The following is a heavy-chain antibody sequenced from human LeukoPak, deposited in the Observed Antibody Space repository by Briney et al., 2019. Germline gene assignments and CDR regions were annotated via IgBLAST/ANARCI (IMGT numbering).Heavy chain of an antibody. Sequence: PSETLSLTCTVSGGSVSSGSYYWSWIRQPPGKGLEWIGYIYYSGSTNYNPSLKCRVTISVDTSKNQFSLKLSSVTAADTAVYYCARREVAGTKHFDYWGQGTLVTVSS. D-gene: IGHD6-19*01. V-gene: IGHV4-61*01. CDR1: GGSVSSGSYY. CDR3: ARREVAGTKHFDY. J-gene: IGHJ4*02. CDR2: IYYSGST.